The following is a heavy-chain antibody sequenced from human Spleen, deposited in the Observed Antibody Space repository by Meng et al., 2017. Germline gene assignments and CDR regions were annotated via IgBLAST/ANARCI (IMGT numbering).Heavy chain of an antibody. Sequence: GESLKISCKGSGYNFNSYWITWVRQMPGKGLEWMGIIHPSDSDTRYSPSFQGQVTISADKSISTAYLQWSSLKASDTAMYYCARRPRDGYNRFDYWGQGTLVTVSS. J-gene: IGHJ4*02. CDR1: GYNFNSYW. V-gene: IGHV5-51*01. CDR3: ARRPRDGYNRFDY. D-gene: IGHD5-24*01. CDR2: IHPSDSDT.